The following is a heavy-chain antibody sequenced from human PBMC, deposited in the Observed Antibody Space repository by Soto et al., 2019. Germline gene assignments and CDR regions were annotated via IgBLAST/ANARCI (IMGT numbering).Heavy chain of an antibody. Sequence: QITLKESGHTLVKPTQMLTLTCTFSGFSLNTRGVCVGWIRQPPGGALEWLALIYWDDDKRYSPSLRSRLTITKDTSKNQVVLTMTTMEPLDTGTYYCAHTYSSSPDDGFDVWGQGTRVTVSS. J-gene: IGHJ3*01. CDR3: AHTYSSSPDDGFDV. CDR1: GFSLNTRGVC. V-gene: IGHV2-5*02. D-gene: IGHD6-6*01. CDR2: IYWDDDK.